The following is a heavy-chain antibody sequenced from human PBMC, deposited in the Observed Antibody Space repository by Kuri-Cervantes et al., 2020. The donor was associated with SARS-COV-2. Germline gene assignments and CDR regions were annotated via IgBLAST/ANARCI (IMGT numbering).Heavy chain of an antibody. D-gene: IGHD4-17*01. CDR2: IYYSGST. J-gene: IGHJ4*02. CDR3: ARLGTVPFDY. Sequence: WVRQAPGKGLEWIGSIYYSGSTYYNPSLKSRVTISVDTSKNQFSLKLSSVTAADTAVYYCARLGTVPFDYWGQGTLVTVSS. V-gene: IGHV4-39*01.